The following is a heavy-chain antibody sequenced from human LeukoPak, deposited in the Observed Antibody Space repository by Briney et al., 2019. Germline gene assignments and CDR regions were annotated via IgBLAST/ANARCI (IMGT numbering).Heavy chain of an antibody. J-gene: IGHJ4*02. Sequence: PSETLSLTCAVSGGSISSGDYSWSWIRQPPGKGLEWIGYIYHSGSTYYNPSLKGRVTISVDRSKNQFSLKLRSVTAADTAVYYCARVRDDSSGYYQDFGNYHFDSWGQGTLVTVSS. CDR1: GGSISSGDYS. CDR2: IYHSGST. D-gene: IGHD3-22*01. CDR3: ARVRDDSSGYYQDFGNYHFDS. V-gene: IGHV4-30-2*01.